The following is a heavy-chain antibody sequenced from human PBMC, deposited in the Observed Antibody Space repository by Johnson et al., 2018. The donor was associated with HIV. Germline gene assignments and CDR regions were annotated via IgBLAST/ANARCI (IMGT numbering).Heavy chain of an antibody. J-gene: IGHJ3*02. CDR2: ISSQGSTS. Sequence: QVQLVESGGVVVQPGRSLRLSCAASGFTFSVHAMHWVRQAPGKGLEWVAVISSQGSTSYYADSVKGRFSVSRDNSKNTLYLQMNSLGLGDTAVYYCARDGSGHAVVVTATRRGYGFGLDMWGQGTMVTVSS. CDR3: ARDGSGHAVVVTATRRGYGFGLDM. V-gene: IGHV3-30*04. D-gene: IGHD2-21*02. CDR1: GFTFSVHA.